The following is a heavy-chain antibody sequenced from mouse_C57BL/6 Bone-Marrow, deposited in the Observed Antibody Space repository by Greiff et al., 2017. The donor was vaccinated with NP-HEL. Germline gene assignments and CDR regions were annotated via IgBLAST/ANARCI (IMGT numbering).Heavy chain of an antibody. D-gene: IGHD1-1*01. CDR2: IDPENGDT. Sequence: VQLQQSGAELVRPGASVKLSCTASGLNIKDDYMHWVKQRPEQGLEWIGWIDPENGDTEYASKFQGKATITADTSSNTAYLQLSSLTSEDTAVYYCTTPYYYGSSYGYFDVWGTGTTVTVSS. J-gene: IGHJ1*03. V-gene: IGHV14-4*01. CDR3: TTPYYYGSSYGYFDV. CDR1: GLNIKDDY.